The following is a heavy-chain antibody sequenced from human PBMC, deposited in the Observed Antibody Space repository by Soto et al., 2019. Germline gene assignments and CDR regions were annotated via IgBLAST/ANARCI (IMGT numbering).Heavy chain of an antibody. J-gene: IGHJ4*02. D-gene: IGHD3-10*01. CDR2: ISGSGGST. CDR1: GFTFSSYA. CDR3: GKGFYGSGGPDV. V-gene: IGHV3-23*01. Sequence: PGGFLRLSCAASGFTFSSYAMSWVRQAPGKGLEWVSAISGSGGSTYYADSVKGRFTISRDNSKNTLYLQMNSLTAADTAIYYCGKGFYGSGGPDVWGPGTLVTVSS.